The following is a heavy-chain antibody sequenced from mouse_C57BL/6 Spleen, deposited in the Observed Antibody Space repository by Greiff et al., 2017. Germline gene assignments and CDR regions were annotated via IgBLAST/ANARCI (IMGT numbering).Heavy chain of an antibody. J-gene: IGHJ2*01. D-gene: IGHD5-1*01. Sequence: QVQLQQPGAELVRPGTSVKLSCKASGYTFTSYWMHWVKQRPGQGLEWIGVIDPSDSDTHYNQKFKGKATLTVDKSSSTAYMQLSSLTSEDSAVYYWARDDGGHQEYAYWGQGTTLTVSS. CDR3: ARDDGGHQEYAY. CDR2: IDPSDSDT. CDR1: GYTFTSYW. V-gene: IGHV1-59*01.